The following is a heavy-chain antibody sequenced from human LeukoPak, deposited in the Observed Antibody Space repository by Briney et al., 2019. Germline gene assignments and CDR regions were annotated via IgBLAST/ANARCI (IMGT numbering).Heavy chain of an antibody. D-gene: IGHD6-13*01. Sequence: GGSLRLSCAASGFTFSSYWMHWVRQAPGKGLVWVSRINSDGSSTSYADSVKGRFTISRDNSKNTLYLQMNSLRAEDTAVYYCAKSSSWDVHDFDYWGQGTLVTVSS. CDR2: INSDGSST. CDR3: AKSSSWDVHDFDY. J-gene: IGHJ4*02. V-gene: IGHV3-74*01. CDR1: GFTFSSYW.